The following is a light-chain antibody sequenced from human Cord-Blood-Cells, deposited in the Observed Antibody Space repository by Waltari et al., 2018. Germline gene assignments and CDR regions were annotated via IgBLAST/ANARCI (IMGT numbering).Light chain of an antibody. CDR1: SSDVGSYNL. J-gene: IGLJ1*01. CDR3: CSYAGSSTYV. Sequence: QPALTQPASVSGSPGQSITIPCTGTSSDVGSYNLVPWYQPHPGKAPKLMIYEGSKRPSGVSNRFSGSKSGNTASLTISGLQAEDEADYYCCSYAGSSTYVFGTGTKVTVL. V-gene: IGLV2-23*01. CDR2: EGS.